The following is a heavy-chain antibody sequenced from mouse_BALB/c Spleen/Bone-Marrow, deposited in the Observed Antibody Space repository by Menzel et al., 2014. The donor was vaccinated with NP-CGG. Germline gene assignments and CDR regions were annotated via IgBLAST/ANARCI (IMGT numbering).Heavy chain of an antibody. CDR1: GYSFTGYH. V-gene: IGHV1S34*01. CDR2: ISCYNGAT. J-gene: IGHJ4*01. Sequence: LVKTGASVKISCKASGYSFTGYHMHWVKRSHGKSLEWIGYISCYNGATRYNQKFKGKATFAVDTSSSTAHMQFNSLTSEDSAVYFCARGGTMISTDAMDYWGQGTSVTVSS. CDR3: ARGGTMISTDAMDY. D-gene: IGHD2-4*01.